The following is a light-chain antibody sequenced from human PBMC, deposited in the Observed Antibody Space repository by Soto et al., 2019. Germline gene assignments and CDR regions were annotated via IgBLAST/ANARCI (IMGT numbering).Light chain of an antibody. CDR3: QQRSNWSPIT. Sequence: EIVLTQSPATLSLSPGERATLSCRASQSVSSYLAGYQQKPGQAPRLLIYDASNRATGIPARLSGSGSGTDFTLTISSLEPEDFAVYYCQQRSNWSPITFGQGTRLEIK. CDR1: QSVSSY. J-gene: IGKJ5*01. V-gene: IGKV3-11*01. CDR2: DAS.